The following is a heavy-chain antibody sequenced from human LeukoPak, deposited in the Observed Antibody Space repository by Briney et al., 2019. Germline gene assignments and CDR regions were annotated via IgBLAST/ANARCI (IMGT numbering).Heavy chain of an antibody. CDR2: MHNIGGT. CDR3: ARVARRDGYIYYYYYYMDV. Sequence: TSETLSLTCTVSGASIDSNSWTWLRQPPGKGLEWIGYMHNIGGTKYNPSLESRVTVSVDTGKNQFSLKLYAVTAVDTAVYYCARVARRDGYIYYYYYYMDVWGKGTAVTVSS. CDR1: GASIDSNS. J-gene: IGHJ6*03. D-gene: IGHD5-24*01. V-gene: IGHV4-4*09.